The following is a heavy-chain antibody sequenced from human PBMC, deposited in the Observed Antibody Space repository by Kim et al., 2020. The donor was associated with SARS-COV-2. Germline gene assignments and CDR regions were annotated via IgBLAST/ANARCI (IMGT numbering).Heavy chain of an antibody. D-gene: IGHD2-8*01. V-gene: IGHV4-59*13. Sequence: SETLSLTCTVSGGSISSYYWSWIRQPPGKGLEWIGYIYYSGSTNYNPSLKSRVTISVDTSKNQFSLKLSSVTAADTAVYYCARVSGFGCMLGWGQGTLVTVSS. J-gene: IGHJ4*02. CDR3: ARVSGFGCMLG. CDR2: IYYSGST. CDR1: GGSISSYY.